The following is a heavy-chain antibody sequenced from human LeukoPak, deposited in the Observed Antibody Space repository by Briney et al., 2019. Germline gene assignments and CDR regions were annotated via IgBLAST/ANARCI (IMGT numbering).Heavy chain of an antibody. J-gene: IGHJ6*04. D-gene: IGHD3-3*01. Sequence: PGGSLRLSSAASGFTFSSYAMSWVRQAPGKGLEWVSTISGSGGSTYYADSVKGRFTISRDNSKNTLYLQMNSLRAEDTAVYYCAKPTPTYYDFWSGYSMDVWGKGTTVTVSS. CDR1: GFTFSSYA. CDR2: ISGSGGST. V-gene: IGHV3-23*01. CDR3: AKPTPTYYDFWSGYSMDV.